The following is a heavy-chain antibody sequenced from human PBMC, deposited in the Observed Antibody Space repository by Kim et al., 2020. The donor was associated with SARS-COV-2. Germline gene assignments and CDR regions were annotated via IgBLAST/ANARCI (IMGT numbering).Heavy chain of an antibody. V-gene: IGHV3-23*01. Sequence: KGRFTISRDNSKNTLYLQMNSLRAEDTAVYYCAKLSGSGSFYNGDWYFDFWGRGTLVTVSS. CDR3: AKLSGSGSFYNGDWYFDF. J-gene: IGHJ2*01. D-gene: IGHD3-10*01.